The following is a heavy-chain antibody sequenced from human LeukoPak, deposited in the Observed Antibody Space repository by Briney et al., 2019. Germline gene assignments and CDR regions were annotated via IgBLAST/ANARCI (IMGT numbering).Heavy chain of an antibody. J-gene: IGHJ4*02. CDR3: AKAPSGWSFDY. CDR2: ISSSGSTI. CDR1: GFTFSSYE. V-gene: IGHV3-48*03. Sequence: GGSLRLSCAASGFTFSSYEMNWVRQAPGKGLEWVSYISSSGSTIYYADSVKGRFTISRDNSKNTLYLQMNSLRAEDTAVYYCAKAPSGWSFDYWGQGTLVTVSS. D-gene: IGHD6-19*01.